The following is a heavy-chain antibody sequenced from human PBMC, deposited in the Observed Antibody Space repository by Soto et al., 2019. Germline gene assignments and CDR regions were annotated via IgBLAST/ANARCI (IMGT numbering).Heavy chain of an antibody. V-gene: IGHV5-51*01. J-gene: IGHJ6*04. D-gene: IGHD3-10*01. CDR3: ARRDRGDYYGLHV. CDR1: GYSFTTYW. Sequence: EVQLVQSGAEVKKPGESLKISCKGSGYSFTTYWIGWVRQMPGKGLEWMGIIYPGDPNTRYSPSFQGQVTISADKSISSAYLQLSSLKASDTATYYCARRDRGDYYGLHVWVKGTTVTVAS. CDR2: IYPGDPNT.